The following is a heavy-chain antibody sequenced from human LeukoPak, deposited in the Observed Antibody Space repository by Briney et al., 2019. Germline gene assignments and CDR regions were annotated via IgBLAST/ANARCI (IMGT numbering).Heavy chain of an antibody. Sequence: GGSLRLSCAASGFTFSSYAMNWVRQAPGKGLEWVSYISSSSSTIYYADSVKGRFTISRDNAKNSLYLQMNSLRAEDTAVYYCERDRWAVAAINWFDPWGQGTLVTVSS. V-gene: IGHV3-48*01. CDR2: ISSSSSTI. D-gene: IGHD2-15*01. CDR3: ERDRWAVAAINWFDP. CDR1: GFTFSSYA. J-gene: IGHJ5*02.